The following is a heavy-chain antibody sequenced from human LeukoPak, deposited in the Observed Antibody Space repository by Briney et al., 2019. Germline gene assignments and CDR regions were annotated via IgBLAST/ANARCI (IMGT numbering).Heavy chain of an antibody. V-gene: IGHV1-46*01. CDR1: GDTFTNYY. Sequence: ASVKVSCKASGDTFTNYYIRWVRQAPGQGLEWMGIIKSSGGSTTYAQKFQGRVTMTWDTSTSTVYMELSSLRSEDTAVYYCARARDDSIGSRWFDPWGQGTLVTVSS. J-gene: IGHJ5*02. CDR3: ARARDDSIGSRWFDP. D-gene: IGHD3-22*01. CDR2: IKSSGGST.